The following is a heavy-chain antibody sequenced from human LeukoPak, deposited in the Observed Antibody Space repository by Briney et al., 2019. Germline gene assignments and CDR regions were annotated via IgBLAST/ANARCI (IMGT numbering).Heavy chain of an antibody. CDR2: ISSSGSTI. J-gene: IGHJ4*02. V-gene: IGHV3-48*03. D-gene: IGHD3-10*01. Sequence: GGSLRLSCAASGFTFSSYEMNWVRQAPGKGLEWVSYISSSGSTIYYADSVKGRFTISRDNAKNSLYLQMSSLRAEDTAVYYCAREFYYGSGSYYMGFDYWGQGTLVTVSS. CDR3: AREFYYGSGSYYMGFDY. CDR1: GFTFSSYE.